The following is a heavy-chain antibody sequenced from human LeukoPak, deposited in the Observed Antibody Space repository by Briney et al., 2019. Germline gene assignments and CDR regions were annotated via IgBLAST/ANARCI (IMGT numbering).Heavy chain of an antibody. CDR2: IYYSGST. CDR1: GGSISSSSYY. D-gene: IGHD2/OR15-2a*01. V-gene: IGHV4-39*01. CDR3: ARHSEFLGD. J-gene: IGHJ4*02. Sequence: PSDSLSLTCTVSGGSISSSSYYWGWTRHPPGKGVEWIGSIYYSGSTYYNPSLKSRVTISVDTSKNQFSLKLSSVTAADTAVYYCARHSEFLGDWGQGTLVTVSS.